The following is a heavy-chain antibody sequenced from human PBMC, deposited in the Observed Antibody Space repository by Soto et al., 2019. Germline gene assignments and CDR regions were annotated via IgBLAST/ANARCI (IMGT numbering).Heavy chain of an antibody. CDR3: AREGEYNWFDP. J-gene: IGHJ5*02. CDR1: GFTFSSYS. Sequence: ESGGGLVQPGGSLRLSCAASGFTFSSYSMNWVRQAPGKGLEWVSYISSSSSTIYYADSVKGRFTISRDNAKNSLYLQMNSLRAEDTAVYYCAREGEYNWFDPWGQGTLVTVSS. CDR2: ISSSSSTI. V-gene: IGHV3-48*01.